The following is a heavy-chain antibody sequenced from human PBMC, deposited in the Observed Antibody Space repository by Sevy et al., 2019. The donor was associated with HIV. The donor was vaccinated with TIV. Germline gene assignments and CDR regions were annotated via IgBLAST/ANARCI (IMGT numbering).Heavy chain of an antibody. CDR3: AKEARIVVVPAVRGAFDI. J-gene: IGHJ3*02. CDR1: GFTFSSYA. Sequence: GGSLRLSCAASGFTFSSYAMSWVRQAPGKGLEWVSAISGSGGSTYYADSVKGRFTISRGNSKNTLYLQMNSLRAEDTAVYYCAKEARIVVVPAVRGAFDIWGQGTMVTVSS. V-gene: IGHV3-23*01. CDR2: ISGSGGST. D-gene: IGHD2-2*01.